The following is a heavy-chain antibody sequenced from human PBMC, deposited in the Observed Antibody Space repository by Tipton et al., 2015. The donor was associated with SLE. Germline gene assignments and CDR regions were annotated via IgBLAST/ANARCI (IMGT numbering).Heavy chain of an antibody. CDR3: ARQGGRQWFDP. V-gene: IGHV4-34*01. Sequence: TLSLTCAVYGGSFSGYYWSWIRQPPGKGLEWIGEINHYGSTNYNPSLKSRVTISLETSENQLSLKLSSVTAADTAVYYCARQGGRQWFDPWGQGTLVTVSS. J-gene: IGHJ5*02. CDR1: GGSFSGYY. CDR2: INHYGST. D-gene: IGHD3-16*01.